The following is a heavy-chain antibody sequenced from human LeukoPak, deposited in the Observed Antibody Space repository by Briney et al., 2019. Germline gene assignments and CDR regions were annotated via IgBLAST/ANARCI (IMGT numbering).Heavy chain of an antibody. CDR1: GGTFSSYA. CDR3: ARGGVKSYYYYYMDV. D-gene: IGHD3-10*01. V-gene: IGHV1-69*06. J-gene: IGHJ6*03. Sequence: SVKVSCKASGGTFSSYAISWVRQAPGQGLEWMGGIIPIFGAANYAQKFQGRVTITADKSTSTAYMELSSLRSEDTAVYYCARGGVKSYYYYYMDVWGKGTTVTVSS. CDR2: IIPIFGAA.